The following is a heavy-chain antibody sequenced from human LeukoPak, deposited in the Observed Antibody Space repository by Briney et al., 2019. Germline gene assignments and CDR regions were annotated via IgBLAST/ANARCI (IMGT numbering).Heavy chain of an antibody. J-gene: IGHJ4*02. D-gene: IGHD3-9*01. CDR3: AIDRERYFDWLFYRDTALGY. V-gene: IGHV3-7*03. CDR1: GFTFSSYW. CDR2: IKQDGSEK. Sequence: GGSLRLSCAASGFTFSSYWMSWVRQAPGKGLEGVANIKQDGSEKYYVESVKGRFTIARDNAKNSLYLQMNSLRAEDTAVYYCAIDRERYFDWLFYRDTALGYWGQGTLVTVSS.